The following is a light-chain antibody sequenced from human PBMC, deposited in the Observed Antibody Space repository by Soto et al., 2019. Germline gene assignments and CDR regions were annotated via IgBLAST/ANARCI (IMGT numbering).Light chain of an antibody. V-gene: IGKV3-11*01. J-gene: IGKJ1*01. CDR1: QSVSNF. CDR2: DAS. CDR3: QQRSNWPWT. Sequence: EIVLTQSPATLSLSPGERATLSCRASQSVSNFLAWYQQKPGQAPRLLISDASNRATGIPGRFSGSGSGTDFSLPISSLVPEDFAVYYCQQRSNWPWTFVEGTKVEIK.